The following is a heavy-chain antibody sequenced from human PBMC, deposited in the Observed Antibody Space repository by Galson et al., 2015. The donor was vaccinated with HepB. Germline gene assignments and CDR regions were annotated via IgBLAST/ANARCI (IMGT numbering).Heavy chain of an antibody. V-gene: IGHV3-7*01. CDR1: GFTFSTHW. J-gene: IGHJ4*02. D-gene: IGHD1-1*01. CDR2: IKEDGSEI. CDR3: GGAERSTFDF. Sequence: SLRLSCAASGFTFSTHWMTWVRQAPGKGLEWVANIKEDGSEIHYVDSVNGRFTISRDNAKNSLYLQMNNLRVEDTAVYYCGGAERSTFDFWGQGTLVPVSS.